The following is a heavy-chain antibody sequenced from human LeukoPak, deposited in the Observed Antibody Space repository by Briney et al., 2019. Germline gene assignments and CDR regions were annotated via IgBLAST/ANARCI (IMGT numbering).Heavy chain of an antibody. CDR1: GGSFSGYY. V-gene: IGHV4-34*01. CDR3: ARDTVGTSSSFDC. J-gene: IGHJ4*02. D-gene: IGHD2-2*01. CDR2: INHSGST. Sequence: PSETLSLTCAVYGGSFSGYYWSWIRQPPGKGLEWIGEINHSGSTNYNPSLKSRVTISVDTSKNQFSLKLSSVTAADTAVYYCARDTVGTSSSFDCWGQGTLVTVSS.